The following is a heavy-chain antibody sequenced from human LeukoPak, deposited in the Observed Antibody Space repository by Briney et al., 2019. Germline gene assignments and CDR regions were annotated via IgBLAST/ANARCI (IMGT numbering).Heavy chain of an antibody. Sequence: SETLSLTRTVSRGSISGPIRSYYWSCLRQPPGKGLEWLGYISSSGSVNDNPCLRSRVTISVDTSKNQFFLKLSAVSAADTAVYYCARIPLVYSWAYYFDYWGQGTLVTVSP. D-gene: IGHD5-12*01. V-gene: IGHV4-4*09. J-gene: IGHJ4*02. CDR2: ISSSGSV. CDR3: ARIPLVYSWAYYFDY. CDR1: RGSISGPIRSYY.